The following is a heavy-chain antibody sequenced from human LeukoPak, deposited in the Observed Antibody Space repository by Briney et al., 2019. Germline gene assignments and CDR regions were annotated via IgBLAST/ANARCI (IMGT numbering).Heavy chain of an antibody. D-gene: IGHD2-21*01. Sequence: PGGSLRLSCAASGFPFSSYSMNWVRQAPGKGLEWVSYISSSSSTIYYADSVKGRFTISRDNAKNSLYLQMNSLTAEDTAIYYCARHSGDMVVIDFWGQGTLLTVSS. CDR3: ARHSGDMVVIDF. V-gene: IGHV3-48*01. J-gene: IGHJ4*02. CDR1: GFPFSSYS. CDR2: ISSSSSTI.